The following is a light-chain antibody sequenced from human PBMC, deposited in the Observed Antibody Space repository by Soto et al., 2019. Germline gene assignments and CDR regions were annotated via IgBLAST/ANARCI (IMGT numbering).Light chain of an antibody. CDR3: QQYLDWPLT. V-gene: IGKV3-15*01. Sequence: EIVMTQSPVTLSVSPGERVTLSCRASQSLATNLAWYQQKPGQTPRLVIYGISARASGIPGRFSGSGFGTAFTLTISSLQPEESAVYYCQQYLDWPLTFGGGTKVEI. CDR1: QSLATN. J-gene: IGKJ4*01. CDR2: GIS.